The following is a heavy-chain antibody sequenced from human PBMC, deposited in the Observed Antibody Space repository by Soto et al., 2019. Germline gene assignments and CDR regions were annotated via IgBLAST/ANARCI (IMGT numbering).Heavy chain of an antibody. J-gene: IGHJ4*02. CDR2: IFSTGTT. CDR3: ARHPQVPYFQQGLDY. CDR1: GGSINNYY. D-gene: IGHD6-13*01. V-gene: IGHV4-59*08. Sequence: PSETLSLTCTVSGGSINNYYWSWIRQPTGKGLEWIAYIFSTGTTSYNPSLKSRVSASVDTSKSQVYLHLNSVTAADTAVYYCARHPQVPYFQQGLDYWGQGTLVTVSS.